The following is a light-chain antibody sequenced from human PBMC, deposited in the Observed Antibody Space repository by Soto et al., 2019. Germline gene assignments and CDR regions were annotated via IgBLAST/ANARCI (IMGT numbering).Light chain of an antibody. J-gene: IGKJ2*01. CDR3: QQYGSSPPT. CDR2: GAA. Sequence: EIVLTQSPGTLSLSPGERATLPCRASQSVSSTYFAWYQQKPGQALRLLIYGAASRATGIPDRFSGSGSGTDFTLTISRLEPEDFAVYYCQQYGSSPPTFGQGTKLEIK. V-gene: IGKV3-20*01. CDR1: QSVSSTY.